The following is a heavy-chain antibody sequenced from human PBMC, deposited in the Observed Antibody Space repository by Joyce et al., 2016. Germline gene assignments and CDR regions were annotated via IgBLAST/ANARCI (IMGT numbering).Heavy chain of an antibody. CDR3: ARGGISYYYAMDV. Sequence: QLVESGGGGVKPGGSLRLSCEASGSTFSTSSMSWLRQAPGEGLEWVAAISDNSYYIFHAETVRGRFTVSRDNAKKTLYLQMNSLRAEDSAVFYCARGGISYYYAMDVWGQGTTVTVSS. CDR2: ISDNSYYI. J-gene: IGHJ6*02. D-gene: IGHD3-16*01. V-gene: IGHV3-21*01. CDR1: GSTFSTSS.